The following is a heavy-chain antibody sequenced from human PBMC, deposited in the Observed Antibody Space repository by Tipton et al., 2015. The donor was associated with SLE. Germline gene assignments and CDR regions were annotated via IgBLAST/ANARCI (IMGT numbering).Heavy chain of an antibody. CDR3: ARSGSYPYYYYYMDV. CDR1: GGSISDYY. V-gene: IGHV4-59*01. CDR2: MFYSGGT. Sequence: TLSLTCTVSGGSISDYYWSWIRQPPGKGLEWIAYMFYSGGTNYPPSLNPSLKSRVTISVDTSKNQFSLKLSSVTAADTAVYYCARSGSYPYYYYYMDVWGKGTTVTVSS. J-gene: IGHJ6*03. D-gene: IGHD1-26*01.